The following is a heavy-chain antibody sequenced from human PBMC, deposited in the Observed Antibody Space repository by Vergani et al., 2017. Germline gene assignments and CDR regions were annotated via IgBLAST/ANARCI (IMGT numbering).Heavy chain of an antibody. Sequence: QVQLQESGPGLVKPSETLSLTCTVSGYSISSGYYWGWIRQPPGKGLGWIGSIYHSGSTYYNPSLKSRVTIAVDTSKNQFSLKLSSATAADTAVYYCARGLYDSSGYYPPDAFDIWGQGTMVTVSS. D-gene: IGHD3-22*01. CDR3: ARGLYDSSGYYPPDAFDI. CDR2: IYHSGST. CDR1: GYSISSGYY. V-gene: IGHV4-38-2*02. J-gene: IGHJ3*02.